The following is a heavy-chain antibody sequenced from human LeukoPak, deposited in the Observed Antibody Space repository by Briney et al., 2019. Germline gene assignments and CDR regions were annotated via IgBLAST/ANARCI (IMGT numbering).Heavy chain of an antibody. D-gene: IGHD4-23*01. V-gene: IGHV3-7*01. CDR1: GFTFTSYW. Sequence: GGSLRLSCAASGFTFTSYWMTWVRRAPGKGLEWVANIREDGSERYYVASVKGRFTVSRDNAKKSLSLQVNSLRAEDTAVYYCARGGPRYGGNSGYYYYYMDVWGKGTTVTVSS. CDR3: ARGGPRYGGNSGYYYYYMDV. J-gene: IGHJ6*03. CDR2: IREDGSER.